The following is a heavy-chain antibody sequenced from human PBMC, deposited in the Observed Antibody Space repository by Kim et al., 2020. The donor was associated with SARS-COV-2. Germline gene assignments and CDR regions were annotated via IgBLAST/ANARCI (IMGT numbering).Heavy chain of an antibody. CDR3: AASTSSGWYFAIDY. CDR2: IYYSGRT. CDR1: GGSISSYY. J-gene: IGHJ4*02. V-gene: IGHV4-59*13. D-gene: IGHD6-19*01. Sequence: SETLSLTCTVSGGSISSYYWSWIRQSPGKGLEWIGYIYYSGRTKYNPSLQSRVTISVDTSKNQFSLRLTSVTAAETAAYYCAASTSSGWYFAIDYWGQGT.